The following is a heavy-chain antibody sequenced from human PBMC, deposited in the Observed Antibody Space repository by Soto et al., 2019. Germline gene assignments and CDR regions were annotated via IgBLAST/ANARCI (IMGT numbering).Heavy chain of an antibody. V-gene: IGHV1-8*01. CDR2: MNPKSGNT. Sequence: QVQLVQSGAEVKKPGASVKVSCKASGYTFTSYDINWVRQATGQGLEWMGWMNPKSGNTGYAQKFQGRVTMTRNNSISTAYMELRSLRSEDTAVYYCARGLNWNYYYYYYMDVWGKGTTVTVSS. CDR1: GYTFTSYD. D-gene: IGHD1-20*01. J-gene: IGHJ6*03. CDR3: ARGLNWNYYYYYYMDV.